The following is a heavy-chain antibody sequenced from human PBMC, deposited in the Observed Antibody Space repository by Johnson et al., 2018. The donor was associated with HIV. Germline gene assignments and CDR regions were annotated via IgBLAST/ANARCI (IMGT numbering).Heavy chain of an antibody. Sequence: MQLVESGGGVVQPGRSLRLSCAASGFTFSSYAMHWVRQAPGKGLEWVAVISYDGSNKYYADSVKGRFTISRDNSKNTLYLQMNSRRAEDTAVYYCARGDFWSGYPDAFDIWGQGTMVTVSS. CDR2: ISYDGSNK. J-gene: IGHJ3*02. CDR3: ARGDFWSGYPDAFDI. V-gene: IGHV3-30*04. D-gene: IGHD3-3*01. CDR1: GFTFSSYA.